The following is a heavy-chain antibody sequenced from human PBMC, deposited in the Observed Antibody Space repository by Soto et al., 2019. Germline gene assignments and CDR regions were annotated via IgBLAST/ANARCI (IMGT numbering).Heavy chain of an antibody. Sequence: QVQLQESGPGLVKPSQTLSLTCTVSGGSISSGGYYWSWIRQHPGKGLEWIGYIYYSGSTYYNPSLRSRVNISVDTAKNQCSRKLSAVTAADTAVYYCARRVVVVAASYYYGMDVWGQGPTVTVSS. CDR2: IYYSGST. V-gene: IGHV4-31*03. D-gene: IGHD2-15*01. CDR3: ARRVVVVAASYYYGMDV. CDR1: GGSISSGGYY. J-gene: IGHJ6*02.